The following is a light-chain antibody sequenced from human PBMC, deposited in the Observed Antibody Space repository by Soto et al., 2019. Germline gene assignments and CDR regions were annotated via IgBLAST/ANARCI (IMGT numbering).Light chain of an antibody. CDR2: DSS. V-gene: IGKV3-20*01. CDR1: QSISSY. J-gene: IGKJ4*01. Sequence: EIVLTQSPGTLSLSPGERATLSCRASQSISSYVAWYQQKPGQAPRVLIYDSSSRATGVPDRFSGSGSGTDFTLTFSSLEPEDFAVYYCQQYVDYPETFGGGTK. CDR3: QQYVDYPET.